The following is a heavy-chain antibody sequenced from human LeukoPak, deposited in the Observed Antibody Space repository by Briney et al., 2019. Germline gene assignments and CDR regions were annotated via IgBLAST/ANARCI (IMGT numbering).Heavy chain of an antibody. J-gene: IGHJ4*02. CDR2: ISAYNGNA. Sequence: ASVKVSCKASGYTFTSYGISWVRQAPGQGLEWMGWISAYNGNANYAQKLQGRGTMTTDTSTSTAYMELRSLRSDDTAVYYCARRDYYDRSGYYLDYRGQGTLVTVSS. CDR3: ARRDYYDRSGYYLDY. V-gene: IGHV1-18*01. CDR1: GYTFTSYG. D-gene: IGHD3-22*01.